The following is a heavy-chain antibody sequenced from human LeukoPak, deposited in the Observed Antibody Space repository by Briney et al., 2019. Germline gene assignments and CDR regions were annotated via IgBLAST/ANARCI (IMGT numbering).Heavy chain of an antibody. Sequence: GASLRLSCAASGFTFSNYAMSWVRQAPGKGLEWVSAILGSGGSTYYADSVKGRFTVSRDNSKSTLYLQMNSLRAEDTALYYCAKWGDYDVLSGYYVPDYWGQGTLVTVSS. V-gene: IGHV3-23*01. CDR2: ILGSGGST. D-gene: IGHD3-9*01. CDR3: AKWGDYDVLSGYYVPDY. CDR1: GFTFSNYA. J-gene: IGHJ4*02.